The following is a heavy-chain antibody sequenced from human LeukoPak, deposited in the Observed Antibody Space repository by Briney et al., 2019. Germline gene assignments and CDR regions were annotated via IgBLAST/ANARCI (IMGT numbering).Heavy chain of an antibody. CDR2: IWYDGSNK. CDR3: ARDRSSGDLDY. CDR1: GFTFSSYG. V-gene: IGHV3-33*01. Sequence: PGGSLRLSCAASGFTFSSYGMHWVRQAPGKGLEWVAVIWYDGSNKYYADSVKGRFTISRDNSKNTLYLQTNSLRAEDTAVYYCARDRSSGDLDYWGQGTLVTVSS. J-gene: IGHJ4*02. D-gene: IGHD2-21*02.